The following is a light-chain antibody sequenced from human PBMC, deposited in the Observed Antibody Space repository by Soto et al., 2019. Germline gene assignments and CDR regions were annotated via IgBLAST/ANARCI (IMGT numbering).Light chain of an antibody. V-gene: IGKV3-11*01. CDR2: DAS. CDR3: QQSSIAPRT. J-gene: IGKJ2*01. Sequence: EIVLTQSPATLSLSPGERATLSCRASQSVSSYLAWYQQKPGQAPRLLIYDASNRATGIPARFSGSGSGTDFTLTISSLEPEDFATYYCQQSSIAPRTFGQGTKLEIK. CDR1: QSVSSY.